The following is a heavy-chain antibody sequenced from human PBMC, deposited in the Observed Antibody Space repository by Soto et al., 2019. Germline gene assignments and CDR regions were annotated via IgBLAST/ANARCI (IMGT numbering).Heavy chain of an antibody. CDR1: GDCISTAVYY. CDR2: IYYSGNT. CDR3: ARGIYSTSSFFDS. Sequence: PSECMSLTCTVCGDCISTAVYYWTWIRQPPGKGLEWIGYIYYSGNTYYIPSLKSRVTISVDTSKNQISLKLNSVTAGDTAVYYCARGIYSTSSFFDSWGQGTLGTVST. J-gene: IGHJ4*02. V-gene: IGHV4-30-4*01. D-gene: IGHD6-6*01.